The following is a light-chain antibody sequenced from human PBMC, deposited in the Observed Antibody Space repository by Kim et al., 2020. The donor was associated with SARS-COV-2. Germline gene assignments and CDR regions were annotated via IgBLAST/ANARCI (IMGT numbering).Light chain of an antibody. V-gene: IGLV2-11*01. CDR3: FSNAGSYTGV. CDR1: ARHAGTYNL. J-gene: IGLJ3*02. Sequence: SSPGTARHAGTYNLVAAYNQKQDRTPKLTIYDLSKRHSGGPDRCSGSESGKTASLTISGLQAEDEADYYFFSNAGSYTGVFGEGTQLTVL. CDR2: DLS.